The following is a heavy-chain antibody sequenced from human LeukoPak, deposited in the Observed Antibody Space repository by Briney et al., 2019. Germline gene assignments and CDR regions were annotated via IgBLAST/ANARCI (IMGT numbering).Heavy chain of an antibody. D-gene: IGHD2/OR15-2a*01. V-gene: IGHV1-8*01. CDR2: MNPNSGNT. CDR1: GYTFTSYD. CDR3: ARGHRFVKGRTPVAY. J-gene: IGHJ4*02. Sequence: ASVKVSCKASGYTFTSYDINWVRRATGQGLEWMGWMNPNSGNTGYAQKFQGRVTMTRNTSISTAYMELSSLRSEDTAVYYCARGHRFVKGRTPVAYWGQGTLVTVSS.